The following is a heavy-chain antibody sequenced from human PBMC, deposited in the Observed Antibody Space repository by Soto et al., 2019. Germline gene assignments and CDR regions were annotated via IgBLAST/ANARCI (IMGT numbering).Heavy chain of an antibody. V-gene: IGHV4-30-2*01. CDR1: GGSISSGGYS. J-gene: IGHJ4*02. CDR3: AMFIKNYYDSSGYLDY. D-gene: IGHD3-22*01. Sequence: PSETLSLTCAVSGGSISSGGYSWSWIRQPPGKGLEWIGYIYHSGSTYYNPSLKSRVTISVDRSKNQFSLKLSSVTAADTAVYYCAMFIKNYYDSSGYLDYWGQGTLVTVSS. CDR2: IYHSGST.